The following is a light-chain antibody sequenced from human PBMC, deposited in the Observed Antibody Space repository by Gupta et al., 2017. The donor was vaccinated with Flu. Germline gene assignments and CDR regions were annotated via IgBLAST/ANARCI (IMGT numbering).Light chain of an antibody. J-gene: IGKJ2*01. Sequence: VLAQSPGTLSLSPGETVILSCRASESVSRNYLAWYQQKSGQAPRVLIYGTSNRAPGTPDRFSGSGSGTDFTLTISRLEPEDSASFYCHQYGTSPYTFGQGTKVEIK. CDR2: GTS. V-gene: IGKV3-20*01. CDR1: ESVSRNY. CDR3: HQYGTSPYT.